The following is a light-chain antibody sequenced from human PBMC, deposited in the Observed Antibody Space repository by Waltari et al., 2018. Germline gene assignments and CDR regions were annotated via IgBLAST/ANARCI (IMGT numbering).Light chain of an antibody. CDR2: STN. V-gene: IGLV8-61*01. Sequence: QTVVTQAPSFSVSPGGTVTLTCCLRSGSLPTTYYPSWYQQTPGQAPRPPTYSTNTRCSGVPDRISGSILGNKAALTITGAQADDESDYYCVLYMGGGILFGGGTKLTVL. CDR1: SGSLPTTYY. J-gene: IGLJ3*02. CDR3: VLYMGGGIL.